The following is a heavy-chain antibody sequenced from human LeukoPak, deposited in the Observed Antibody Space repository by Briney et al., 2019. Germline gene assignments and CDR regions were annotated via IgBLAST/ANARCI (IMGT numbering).Heavy chain of an antibody. CDR3: AKANYYDSSGYWAPFDP. Sequence: PGGSLRLSCAAAGFTFSSYAMSWVRQAPGKGLEWVSAVSGSGGSTYYADSVKGWFTISRDNSKNTLYLQMNSLRAEDTAVYYCAKANYYDSSGYWAPFDPWGQGTLVTVSS. CDR2: VSGSGGST. J-gene: IGHJ5*02. CDR1: GFTFSSYA. V-gene: IGHV3-23*01. D-gene: IGHD3-22*01.